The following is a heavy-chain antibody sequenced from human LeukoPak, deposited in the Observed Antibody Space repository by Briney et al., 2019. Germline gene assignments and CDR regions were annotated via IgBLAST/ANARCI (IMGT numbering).Heavy chain of an antibody. J-gene: IGHJ4*02. Sequence: SETLSLTCTVSGGSISYYYWSWIRQPPGKGLEWIGYIYYSGNTKYNASLKSRVTISVDTSKNQFSLKLSSVTAADTAIYYCARHPGPVDFFDSWGQGTLVTVSS. CDR3: ARHPGPVDFFDS. CDR1: GGSISYYY. V-gene: IGHV4-59*08. CDR2: IYYSGNT. D-gene: IGHD2-8*02.